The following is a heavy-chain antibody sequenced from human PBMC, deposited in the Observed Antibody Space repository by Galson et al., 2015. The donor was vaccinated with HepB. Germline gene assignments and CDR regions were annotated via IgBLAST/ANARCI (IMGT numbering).Heavy chain of an antibody. CDR1: GFNFKKYW. V-gene: IGHV3-7*03. D-gene: IGHD1-7*01. CDR2: IKEDGSEK. J-gene: IGHJ4*02. Sequence: SLRLSCAASGFNFKKYWMHWVRQAPGMGLEWVARIKEDGSEKYYLDSVRGRFTISRDNAKNSLYLQMNSLRAEDTAVYYCARDRDWYDWNYSFDSWGQGTLVTVSS. CDR3: ARDRDWYDWNYSFDS.